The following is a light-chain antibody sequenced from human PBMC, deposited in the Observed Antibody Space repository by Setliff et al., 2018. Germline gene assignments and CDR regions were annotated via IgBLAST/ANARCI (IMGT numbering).Light chain of an antibody. CDR2: EVS. Sequence: QSVLTQPASVSGSPGQSITISCAGTSSDVGAYSHVSWYQQYPGKAPKLMNSEVSNRPSGVSYRFSGSKSGNTASLTISGLQAEDEADYYCMSYTTIRTYVFGTGTKVTVL. CDR1: SSDVGAYSH. CDR3: MSYTTIRTYV. J-gene: IGLJ1*01. V-gene: IGLV2-14*01.